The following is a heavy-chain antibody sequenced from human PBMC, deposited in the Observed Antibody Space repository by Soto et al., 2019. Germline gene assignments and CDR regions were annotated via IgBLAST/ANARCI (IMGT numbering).Heavy chain of an antibody. D-gene: IGHD2-21*02. Sequence: QVQLQESGPGLVKPSGTLSLTCTVSGGSVSSGNFYWNWIRQPPGKGLEWIGNIYYSGSTNYNPSLKSRVTISVDRSKNQLSLKLSSVTAADTAMYYCARGGVTQKWFDPWGQGTLVTVSS. CDR2: IYYSGST. CDR1: GGSVSSGNFY. V-gene: IGHV4-61*01. CDR3: ARGGVTQKWFDP. J-gene: IGHJ5*02.